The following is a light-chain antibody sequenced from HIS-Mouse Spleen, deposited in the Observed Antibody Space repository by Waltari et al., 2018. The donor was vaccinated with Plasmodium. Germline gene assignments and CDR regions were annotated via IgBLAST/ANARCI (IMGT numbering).Light chain of an antibody. Sequence: AIRMTQSPSSLSASTGDTVTITCRASQGISSYLAWYQQKTVKAPKLLIYAASTLQRRVPSRFSGSGSGTDFTLTISCLQSEDFATYYCQQYYSYPLTFGGGTKVEIK. CDR1: QGISSY. CDR3: QQYYSYPLT. CDR2: AAS. V-gene: IGKV1-8*01. J-gene: IGKJ4*01.